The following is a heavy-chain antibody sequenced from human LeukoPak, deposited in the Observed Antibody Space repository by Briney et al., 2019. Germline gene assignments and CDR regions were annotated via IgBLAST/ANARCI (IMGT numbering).Heavy chain of an antibody. CDR2: INPNTGGT. J-gene: IGHJ4*02. CDR3: AREGAPQLSSYFDH. V-gene: IGHV1-2*02. Sequence: ASVKVSCKASGYTFTAYYIHWVRQAPGQGLEWMGWINPNTGGTNFAQRFQGRVTMTRDTSINTAFMELSSLRSDDTAMYYCAREGAPQLSSYFDHWGQGTLVTVSS. D-gene: IGHD1-1*01. CDR1: GYTFTAYY.